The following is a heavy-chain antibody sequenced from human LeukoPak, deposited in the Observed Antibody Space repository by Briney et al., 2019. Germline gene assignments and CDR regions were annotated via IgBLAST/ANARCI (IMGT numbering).Heavy chain of an antibody. CDR1: GFTFSSYW. Sequence: PGGSLRLSCAASGFTFSSYWMSWVRQAPGKGLEWVANIKQDGSEKYYVDSVKGRFTISRDNAKNSLYLQMNSLRAEDTAVYYCARRPYSSGWYWREYYFDYWGQGTLVTVSS. V-gene: IGHV3-7*01. D-gene: IGHD6-19*01. CDR2: IKQDGSEK. J-gene: IGHJ4*02. CDR3: ARRPYSSGWYWREYYFDY.